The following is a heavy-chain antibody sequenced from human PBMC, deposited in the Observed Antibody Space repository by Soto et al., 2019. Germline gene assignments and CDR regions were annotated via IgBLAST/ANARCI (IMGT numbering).Heavy chain of an antibody. CDR1: GFTFSSYA. V-gene: IGHV3-23*01. CDR2: ISGSGGST. CDR3: AKDSVYDILTGNNDAFDI. Sequence: GGSLRLSCAASGFTFSSYAMSWVRQAPGKGLEWVSAISGSGGSTYYADSVKGRFTISRDNSKNTLYLQMNSLRAEDTAVYYCAKDSVYDILTGNNDAFDIWGQGTMVTVSS. J-gene: IGHJ3*02. D-gene: IGHD3-9*01.